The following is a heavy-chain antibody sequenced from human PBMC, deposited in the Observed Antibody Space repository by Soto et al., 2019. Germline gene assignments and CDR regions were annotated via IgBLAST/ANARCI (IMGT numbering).Heavy chain of an antibody. V-gene: IGHV3-7*03. CDR3: AGGPPHPPEYSSSGMDV. CDR1: GFTFSSYW. Sequence: EVQLVESGGGLVQPGGSLRLSCAASGFTFSSYWMSWVRQAPGKGLEWVANIKQDGSEKYYVDSVKGRFTISRDNAKNSLYLQMNGRESADTAGYYCAGGPPHPPEYSSSGMDVWGQVTTVTVSS. CDR2: IKQDGSEK. J-gene: IGHJ6*02. D-gene: IGHD6-13*01.